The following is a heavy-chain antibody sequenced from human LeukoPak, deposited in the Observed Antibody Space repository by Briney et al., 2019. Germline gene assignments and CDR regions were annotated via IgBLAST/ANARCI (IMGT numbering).Heavy chain of an antibody. CDR2: INQDGDEK. CDR3: AKSKGWELPAELDS. J-gene: IGHJ4*02. D-gene: IGHD2-15*01. Sequence: PGGSLRLSCAASGFTFSAYDIHWVRQAPGKGLEWVANINQDGDEKYYVDSVKGRFTISRDDAKTSVYLQLSSLRAEDTAVYYCAKSKGWELPAELDSWGQGALVIVSS. CDR1: GFTFSAYD. V-gene: IGHV3-7*01.